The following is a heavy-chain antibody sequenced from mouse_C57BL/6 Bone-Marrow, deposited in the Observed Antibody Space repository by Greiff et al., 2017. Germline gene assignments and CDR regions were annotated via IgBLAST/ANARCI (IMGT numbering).Heavy chain of an antibody. D-gene: IGHD2-1*01. CDR2: ISYDGSN. V-gene: IGHV3-6*01. CDR3: ARETALLWYP. J-gene: IGHJ2*01. CDR1: GYSITSGYY. Sequence: EVQVVESGPGLVKPSQSLSLTCSVTGYSITSGYYWNWIRQFPGNKLEWMGYISYDGSNNYNPSLKNRISITRDTSKNQFFLKLNSVTTEDTATYYCARETALLWYPWGQGTTLTVSS.